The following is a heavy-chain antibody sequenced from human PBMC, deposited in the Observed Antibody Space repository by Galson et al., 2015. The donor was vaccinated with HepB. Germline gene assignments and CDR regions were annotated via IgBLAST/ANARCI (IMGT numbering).Heavy chain of an antibody. Sequence: SETLSLTCAVSGGSFSGYYWSWIRQAPGKGLEWIGEINHRGSTNYNPSLKSRVTMSVDSSKNQFSLNLSSVTAADTAVYYCAALDFWSGHYAAYQHGMDVWGQGTTVTVSS. J-gene: IGHJ6*02. CDR3: AALDFWSGHYAAYQHGMDV. CDR2: INHRGST. V-gene: IGHV4-34*01. D-gene: IGHD3-3*01. CDR1: GGSFSGYY.